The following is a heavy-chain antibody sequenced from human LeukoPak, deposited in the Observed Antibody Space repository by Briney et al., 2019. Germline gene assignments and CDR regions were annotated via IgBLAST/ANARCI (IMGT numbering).Heavy chain of an antibody. Sequence: GGSLRLSCAVSGVTVSSNHMSWVRQAPGKGLEWVSAIYSGGGTYYADSVKGRFTLSRDISKDTLYLQMNSLRAEDTAVYYCVRDASWGQGTLVTVSS. CDR1: GVTVSSNH. V-gene: IGHV3-66*01. CDR3: VRDAS. CDR2: IYSGGGT. J-gene: IGHJ4*02.